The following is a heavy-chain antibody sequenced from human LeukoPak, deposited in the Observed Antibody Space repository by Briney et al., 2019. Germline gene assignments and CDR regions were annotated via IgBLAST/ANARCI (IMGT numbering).Heavy chain of an antibody. D-gene: IGHD6-6*01. CDR1: GGSFSGYY. CDR2: INHSGST. CDR3: ASRSSSTYYYYMDV. J-gene: IGHJ6*03. Sequence: SETLSLTCAGYGGSFSGYYWSWIRQPPGKGLEWIGEINHSGSTNYNPSLKSRVTISVDTSKNQFSLKLSSVTAADTAVYYCASRSSSTYYYYMDVWGKGTTVTVSS. V-gene: IGHV4-34*01.